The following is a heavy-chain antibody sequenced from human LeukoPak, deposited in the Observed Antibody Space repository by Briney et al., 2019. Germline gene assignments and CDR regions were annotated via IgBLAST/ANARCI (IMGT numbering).Heavy chain of an antibody. D-gene: IGHD6-19*01. Sequence: GASVKVSCKVSGYTLTELSMHWVRQAPGQGLEWMGWINTYTGNPTYAQGFTGRFVFSLDTSVSTAYLQISSLEADDTALYYCARDGGTGWYQLLWGQGTMVTVSS. J-gene: IGHJ3*01. V-gene: IGHV7-4-1*02. CDR2: INTYTGNP. CDR3: ARDGGTGWYQLL. CDR1: GYTLTELS.